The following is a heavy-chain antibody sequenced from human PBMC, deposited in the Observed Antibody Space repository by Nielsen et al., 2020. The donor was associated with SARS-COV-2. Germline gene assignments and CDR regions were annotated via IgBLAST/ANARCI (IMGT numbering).Heavy chain of an antibody. J-gene: IGHJ6*02. Sequence: GGSLRLSCAASGFTFSNYGMSWVRQAPGKGLEWVSEISGTGHSTNYADSVKGRFTISRDNSKNTLFLQMDSLRPEDTAVYYCAALGEMLLVLSYGMDVWGQGTTVSVSS. CDR3: AALGEMLLVLSYGMDV. D-gene: IGHD3-10*01. V-gene: IGHV3-23*01. CDR2: ISGTGHST. CDR1: GFTFSNYG.